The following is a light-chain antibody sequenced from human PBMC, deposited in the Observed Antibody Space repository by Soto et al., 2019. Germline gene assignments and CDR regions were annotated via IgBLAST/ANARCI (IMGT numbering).Light chain of an antibody. J-gene: IGLJ1*01. CDR2: EVS. V-gene: IGLV2-14*01. Sequence: QSALTQPASVSGSPGQSITISCTGTSSDVGGYNYVSWYQQHPGKAPKLIIYEVSNRPSEISNRFSGSKSGNTASLTISGLQAEDEAHYYCSSYTSGSIYVFGTGTKVTAL. CDR1: SSDVGGYNY. CDR3: SSYTSGSIYV.